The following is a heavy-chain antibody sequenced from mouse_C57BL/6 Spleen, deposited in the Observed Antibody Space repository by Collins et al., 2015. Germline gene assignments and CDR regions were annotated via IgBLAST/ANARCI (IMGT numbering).Heavy chain of an antibody. CDR1: GYAFSNYW. V-gene: IGHV1-80*01. J-gene: IGHJ2*01. CDR3: ARGAY. CDR2: IYPGDGDT. Sequence: KISCKASGYAFSNYWVNWVKQRPEKGLEWIEQIYPGDGDTNYNGKFKGKATLTADKSSSTAYMQLSSLTSEDSAVYFCARGAYWGQGTTLTVSS.